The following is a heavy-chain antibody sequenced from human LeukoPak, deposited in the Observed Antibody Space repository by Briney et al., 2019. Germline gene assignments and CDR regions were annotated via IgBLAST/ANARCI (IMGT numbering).Heavy chain of an antibody. CDR1: GYTFTSYG. CDR3: AREGWATIFGVVITGSAFDI. CDR2: ISAYNGNT. V-gene: IGHV1-18*01. D-gene: IGHD3-3*01. Sequence: ASVKVSCKASGYTFTSYGISWVRQAPGQGLEWMGWISAYNGNTNYAQKLQGRVTMTTDTSTSTAYMELRSLRSDDTAVYYCAREGWATIFGVVITGSAFDIRGQGTMVTVSS. J-gene: IGHJ3*02.